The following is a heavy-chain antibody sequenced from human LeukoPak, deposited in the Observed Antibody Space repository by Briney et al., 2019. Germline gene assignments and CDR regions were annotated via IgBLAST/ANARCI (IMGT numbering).Heavy chain of an antibody. CDR3: ARSRPRKYCSGDSCYSNYFDY. D-gene: IGHD2-15*01. Sequence: GALRLSCAASGFTFSSYAMHWVRQAPGKGLEWVAVISYDGSNKYYADSVKGRFTISRDNSKNTLYLQMNSLRAEDTAVYYCARSRPRKYCSGDSCYSNYFDYWGQGTLVTVSS. J-gene: IGHJ4*02. CDR2: ISYDGSNK. V-gene: IGHV3-30*04. CDR1: GFTFSSYA.